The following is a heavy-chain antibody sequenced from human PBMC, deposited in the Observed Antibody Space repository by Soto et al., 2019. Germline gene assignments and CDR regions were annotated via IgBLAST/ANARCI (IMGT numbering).Heavy chain of an antibody. D-gene: IGHD1-26*01. J-gene: IGHJ4*02. V-gene: IGHV4-39*01. CDR2: IYYSGST. CDR3: ARQRTLEAIDY. Sequence: SETLSLTCTVSGVSISSSSYYWGWIRQPPGKGLEWIGSIYYSGSTYYNPSLKSRVTISVDTSKNQFSLKLSSVTAADTAVYYCARQRTLEAIDYWGQGTLVTVS. CDR1: GVSISSSSYY.